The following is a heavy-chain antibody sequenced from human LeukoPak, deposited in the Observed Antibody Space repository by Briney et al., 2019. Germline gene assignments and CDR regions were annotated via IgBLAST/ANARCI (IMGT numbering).Heavy chain of an antibody. CDR2: IYYSGST. D-gene: IGHD6-19*01. CDR3: ARQQDVAGTRVDY. V-gene: IGHV4-39*01. J-gene: IGHJ4*02. Sequence: PSETLFLTCTVSGGSISSSSYYWGWIRQPPGKGLEWIGSIYYSGSTYYNPSLKSRVTISVDTSKNQFSLKLSSVTAADTAVYYCARQQDVAGTRVDYWGQGTLVTVSS. CDR1: GGSISSSSYY.